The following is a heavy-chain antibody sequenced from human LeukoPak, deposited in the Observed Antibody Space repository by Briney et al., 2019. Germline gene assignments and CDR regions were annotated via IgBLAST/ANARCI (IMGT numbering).Heavy chain of an antibody. D-gene: IGHD3-3*01. V-gene: IGHV1-2*02. CDR1: GYTFTGYY. J-gene: IGHJ4*02. CDR2: INPNSGGT. CDR3: ARNVRPYDFLYYFDY. Sequence: VASVKVSCKASGYTFTGYYMHWVRQAPGQGLEWMGWINPNSGGTNYAQKFQGRVTMTRDTSISTAYVELSRLRSDDTAVYYCARNVRPYDFLYYFDYWGQGTLVTVSS.